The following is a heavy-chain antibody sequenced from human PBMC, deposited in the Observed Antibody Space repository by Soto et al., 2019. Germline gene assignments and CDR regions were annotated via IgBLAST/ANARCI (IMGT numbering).Heavy chain of an antibody. CDR1: GFTFSSYW. Sequence: EVQLVESGGGLFQPGGSLRLSCAASGFTFSSYWMSWVRQAPGKGLEWVANIKQDGSEKYYVDSVKGRFTISRDNAKNSLYLQMNGLRAEDTAVYYCASVDTYYDYIWGSYRPRTFDYWGQGTLVTVSS. V-gene: IGHV3-7*01. D-gene: IGHD3-16*02. CDR2: IKQDGSEK. J-gene: IGHJ4*02. CDR3: ASVDTYYDYIWGSYRPRTFDY.